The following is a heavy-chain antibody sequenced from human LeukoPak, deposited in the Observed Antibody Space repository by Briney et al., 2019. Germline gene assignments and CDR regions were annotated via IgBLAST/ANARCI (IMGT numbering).Heavy chain of an antibody. CDR2: MNPNSGNT. J-gene: IGHJ6*03. CDR3: ATRAYYYYYMDV. Sequence: ASVKVSCKASGYTFTSYDINWVRQATGQGLEWMGWMNPNSGNTGYAQKFQGRVTMTRNTSISTAYMELSSLRSEDTAVYYCATRAYYYYYMDVWGKGTTVTVSS. CDR1: GYTFTSYD. V-gene: IGHV1-8*01.